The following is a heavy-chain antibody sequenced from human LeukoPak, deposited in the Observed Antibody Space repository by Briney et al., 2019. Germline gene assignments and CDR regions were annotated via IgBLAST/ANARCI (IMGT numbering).Heavy chain of an antibody. D-gene: IGHD3-10*01. Sequence: PGGSLRLSCAASGFTFSSYAMSWVRQAPGKGLEWVSAISGSGGSTYYADSVKGRFTISRDNSKNTLYLQMNSLRAEDTAVYYCAKAEMVRGVIIGPSWFDPWGQGTLVTVSS. J-gene: IGHJ5*02. CDR3: AKAEMVRGVIIGPSWFDP. V-gene: IGHV3-23*01. CDR2: ISGSGGST. CDR1: GFTFSSYA.